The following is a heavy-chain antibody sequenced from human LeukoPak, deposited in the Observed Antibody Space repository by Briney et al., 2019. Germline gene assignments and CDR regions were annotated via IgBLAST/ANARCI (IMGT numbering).Heavy chain of an antibody. CDR2: TYYRSKWYN. V-gene: IGHV6-1*01. Sequence: SQTLSLTCVVSGDSVSSNSAAWNCIRQSPSRGLEWLGRTYYRSKWYNDYAVSVKSRITINPDTSKNQFSLQLNSVTPEDTAVYYCARGIAVAGKSGYFQHWGQGTLVTVSS. CDR3: ARGIAVAGKSGYFQH. CDR1: GDSVSSNSAA. D-gene: IGHD6-19*01. J-gene: IGHJ1*01.